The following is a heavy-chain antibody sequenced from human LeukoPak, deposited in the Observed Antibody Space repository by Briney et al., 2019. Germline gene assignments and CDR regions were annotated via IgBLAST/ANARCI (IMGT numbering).Heavy chain of an antibody. CDR1: GGSISAYY. D-gene: IGHD2-15*01. CDR3: ARGYCSGGSCYVPFEY. V-gene: IGHV4-59*08. Sequence: NPSETLSLTCAVSGGSISAYYWSWIRQPPGKGLEWIGSISYSGSTSCNPSLKSRVTISVDTSKDQFSLRLTSVAAADTAVYYCARGYCSGGSCYVPFEYWGQGTLVTVSS. CDR2: ISYSGST. J-gene: IGHJ4*02.